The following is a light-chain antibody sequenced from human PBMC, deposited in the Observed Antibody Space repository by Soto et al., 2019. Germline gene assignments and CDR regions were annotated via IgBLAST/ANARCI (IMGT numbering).Light chain of an antibody. Sequence: IVFSPAPRPLSFSPGGKATPSRRASQSVSSSYLAWYQQKPGQAPRLLIYGASSRATGIPDRFSGSGSGTDFTLTISRLEPEGFAVYYCQQYGGSPRTFGQGTKVDIK. V-gene: IGKV3-20*01. CDR2: GAS. CDR1: QSVSSSY. J-gene: IGKJ1*01. CDR3: QQYGGSPRT.